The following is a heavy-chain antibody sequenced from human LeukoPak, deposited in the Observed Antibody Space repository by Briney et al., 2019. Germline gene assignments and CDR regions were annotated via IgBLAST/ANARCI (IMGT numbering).Heavy chain of an antibody. CDR2: ISSSGITM. V-gene: IGHV3-48*03. CDR1: GFTFSNYE. D-gene: IGHD5-12*01. Sequence: QPGGSLRLSCAASGFTFSNYEIDWVRQAPGKGLEWVSYISSSGITMNYADSVKGRFTISRDNAKNSLYLQMNSLRAEDTAVYYCARGWWSGYDAKLDYWGQGALVTVSS. CDR3: ARGWWSGYDAKLDY. J-gene: IGHJ4*02.